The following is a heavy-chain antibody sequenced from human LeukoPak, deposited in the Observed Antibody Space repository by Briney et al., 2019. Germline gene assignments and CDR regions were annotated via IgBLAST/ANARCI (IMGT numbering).Heavy chain of an antibody. Sequence: GGSLRLSCAASGFTFSSYAMTWVRQAPGKGLEWASGISSSGGTTYHADSVKGRFTISRDKSKNTLYLQMNSLRAEDTAVYYCVRKASYYDSSEDGYFDLWGRGTLVTVSS. J-gene: IGHJ2*01. D-gene: IGHD3-22*01. CDR2: ISSSGGTT. CDR3: VRKASYYDSSEDGYFDL. CDR1: GFTFSSYA. V-gene: IGHV3-23*01.